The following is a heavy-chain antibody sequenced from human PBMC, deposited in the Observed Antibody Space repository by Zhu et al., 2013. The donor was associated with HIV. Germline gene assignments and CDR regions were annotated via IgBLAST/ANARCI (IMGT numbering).Heavy chain of an antibody. V-gene: IGHV4-30-4*01. CDR3: ARGIGTTMIDGFDI. CDR1: GGSISSGDYY. J-gene: IGHJ3*02. D-gene: IGHD3-22*01. Sequence: VQLQESGPGLVKPSQTLSLTCTVSGGSISSGDYYWSWIRQSPGKGLEWIGYIFYGGTTHYKPSLRSRVTISVDTSKNQFSLKLSSVTAADTAVYYCARGIGTTMIDGFDIWGQGTMVTVSS. CDR2: IFYGGTT.